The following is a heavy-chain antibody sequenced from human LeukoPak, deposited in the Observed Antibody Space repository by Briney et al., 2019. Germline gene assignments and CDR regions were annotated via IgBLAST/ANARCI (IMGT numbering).Heavy chain of an antibody. V-gene: IGHV4-38-2*02. CDR2: FYHSGST. Sequence: SETLSLTCSVSGYAISSGYFWGWIRQPPGKGLEWIGTFYHSGSTYYNPSLKSRVTISVDTSKNQFSLKLSSVTAADTTVYYCARGYSSSWYFNWFDPWGQGTLVTVSS. J-gene: IGHJ5*02. CDR3: ARGYSSSWYFNWFDP. CDR1: GYAISSGYF. D-gene: IGHD6-13*01.